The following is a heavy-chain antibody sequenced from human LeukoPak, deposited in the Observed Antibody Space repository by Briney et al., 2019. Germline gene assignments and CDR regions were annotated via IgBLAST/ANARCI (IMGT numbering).Heavy chain of an antibody. CDR3: ICDSVGRSGGDH. CDR1: GFNFRNYW. V-gene: IGHV3-74*01. D-gene: IGHD5/OR15-5a*01. CDR2: INGDGSKT. Sequence: PGGSLRLSCAASGFNFRNYWMHWVRQDPGKGLLWVSRINGDGSKTTYADSVKGRFTISRDNVKNMVYPHMNSLRVDDAAVYYCICDSVGRSGGDHWGQGTPVTVSS. J-gene: IGHJ4*02.